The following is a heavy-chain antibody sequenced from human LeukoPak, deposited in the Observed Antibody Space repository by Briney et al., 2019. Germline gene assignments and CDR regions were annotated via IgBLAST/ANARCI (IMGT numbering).Heavy chain of an antibody. CDR1: EYFIRNYS. CDR3: AGTDLIAVAGRLDC. Sequence: SSETLFLSCPASEYFIRNYSWSWVRQPPGKRLEWVGHIYYSGSTSYNPTLKSRVTMSVDSSKNQFSLTLSSVTAADTAVYFCAGTDLIAVAGRLDCWGQGTLVTVSS. J-gene: IGHJ4*02. V-gene: IGHV4-59*01. CDR2: IYYSGST. D-gene: IGHD6-19*01.